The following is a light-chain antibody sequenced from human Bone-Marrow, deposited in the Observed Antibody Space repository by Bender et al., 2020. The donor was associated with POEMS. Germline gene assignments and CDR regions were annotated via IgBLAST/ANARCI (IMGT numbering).Light chain of an antibody. CDR3: SSYTSTNTVL. V-gene: IGLV2-14*03. J-gene: IGLJ2*01. CDR1: STDVGNYNY. CDR2: DVT. Sequence: QSALTQPASVSGSPGQSITISCTGISTDVGNYNYVSWYQQHPGKPPKLMIYDVTNRPSGVSNRFSGSKSGNTASLTISGLQAEDEADYYCSSYTSTNTVLFGGGTRLTVL.